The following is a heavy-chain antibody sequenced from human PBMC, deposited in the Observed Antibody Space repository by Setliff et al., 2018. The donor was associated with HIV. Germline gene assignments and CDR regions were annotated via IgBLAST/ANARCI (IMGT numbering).Heavy chain of an antibody. CDR3: ARTVPHSAAQDAFDI. CDR1: GGSISSYY. D-gene: IGHD4-4*01. V-gene: IGHV4-59*08. CDR2: IYYSGST. Sequence: SETLSLTCTVSGGSISSYYWSWIRQPPGKGLEWIGYIYYSGSTNYNPSLKSRVTLSADTSKNQLSLKLTSVTAEDTGVYYCARTVPHSAAQDAFDIWGQGTVVTVSS. J-gene: IGHJ3*02.